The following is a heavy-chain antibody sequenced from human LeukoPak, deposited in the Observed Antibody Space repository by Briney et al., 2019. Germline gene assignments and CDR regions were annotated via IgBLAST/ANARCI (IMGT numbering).Heavy chain of an antibody. V-gene: IGHV4-59*11. CDR2: TYYTGST. CDR3: ARDAGSDYGDYAFDY. CDR1: AGSIGHHS. Sequence: SETLSLTCTVSAGSIGHHSWNGLRQPPGEGLEWIGYTYYTGSTNYHPSLKSRVTISVDTSKNQFSLKLRSVTAADTAIYYCARDAGSDYGDYAFDYWGQGILVTVSS. J-gene: IGHJ4*02. D-gene: IGHD4-17*01.